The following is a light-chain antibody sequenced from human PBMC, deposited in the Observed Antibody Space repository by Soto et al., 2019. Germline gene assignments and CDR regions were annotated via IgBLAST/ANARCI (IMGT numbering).Light chain of an antibody. Sequence: QPVLTQSPSASASLGASVKLTCTLSSGHSNYAIAWHQQQSEKGPRYLMKLNSDGSHSKGDGIPARFSGSSSGAERYRTISSLQSEDEADYYCQTWGSGIVVFGGGTKLTVL. CDR3: QTWGSGIVV. CDR1: SGHSNYA. V-gene: IGLV4-69*01. CDR2: LNSDGSH. J-gene: IGLJ2*01.